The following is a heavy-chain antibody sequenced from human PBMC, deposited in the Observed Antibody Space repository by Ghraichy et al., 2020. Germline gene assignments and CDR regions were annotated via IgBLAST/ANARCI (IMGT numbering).Heavy chain of an antibody. CDR3: VRPYSGSYSFDS. CDR1: GFIFSTYN. J-gene: IGHJ4*02. Sequence: GGSLRLPCAASGFIFSTYNMNWVRQAPGKGLEWVSSITSTSNSIYYADSVKGRFTMSRDNAKNSLYLQMSSLRAEDTAIYYCVRPYSGSYSFDSWGQGTLVTVSS. CDR2: ITSTSNSI. V-gene: IGHV3-21*01. D-gene: IGHD1-26*01.